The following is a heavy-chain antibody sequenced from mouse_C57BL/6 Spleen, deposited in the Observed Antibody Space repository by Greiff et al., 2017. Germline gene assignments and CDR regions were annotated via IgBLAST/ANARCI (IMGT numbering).Heavy chain of an antibody. CDR1: GYTFTSYW. D-gene: IGHD1-1*01. J-gene: IGHJ3*01. Sequence: QVQLKQPGAELVKPGASVKMSCKASGYTFTSYWITWVKQRPGQGLEWIGDIYPGSGSTNYNEKFKSKATLTVDTSSSTAYMQLSSLTSEDSAVYYCARGGYYYGSSPRWFAYWGQGTLVTVSA. V-gene: IGHV1-55*01. CDR3: ARGGYYYGSSPRWFAY. CDR2: IYPGSGST.